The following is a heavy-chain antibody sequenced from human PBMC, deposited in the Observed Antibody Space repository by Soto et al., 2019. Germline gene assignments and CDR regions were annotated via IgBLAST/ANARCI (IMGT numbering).Heavy chain of an antibody. Sequence: PSERLSLTCAVCGGSVTSTNWLGWVRQCPGKGLEWIGEIYHNGSPDYNPSRKSRVTISVDKSKNHVFLKLTSVTAADTAMYFCGRWLGTSYGMDVWGQGTAVTVSS. V-gene: IGHV4-4*02. D-gene: IGHD3-10*01. CDR2: IYHNGSP. CDR1: GGSVTSTNW. J-gene: IGHJ6*02. CDR3: GRWLGTSYGMDV.